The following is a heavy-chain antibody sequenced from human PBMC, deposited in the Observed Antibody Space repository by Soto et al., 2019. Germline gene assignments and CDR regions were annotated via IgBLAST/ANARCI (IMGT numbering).Heavy chain of an antibody. CDR1: GGSISSYY. J-gene: IGHJ6*02. Sequence: PSETLSLTCTVSGGSISSYYWSWIRQPAGKGLEWIGRIYTSGSTNYNPSLKSRVTMSVDTSKNQFSLKLSSVTAADTAVYYCARLVGATKEENDYYYYGMDVWGQGTTVTVYS. D-gene: IGHD1-26*01. V-gene: IGHV4-4*07. CDR3: ARLVGATKEENDYYYYGMDV. CDR2: IYTSGST.